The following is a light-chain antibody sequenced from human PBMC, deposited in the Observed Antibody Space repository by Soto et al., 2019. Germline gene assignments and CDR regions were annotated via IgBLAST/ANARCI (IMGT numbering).Light chain of an antibody. J-gene: IGLJ2*01. CDR1: SSDVGSYNL. CDR2: EVS. Sequence: QSVLTQPASVSGSPGQSITISCTGTSSDVGSYNLVSWYQQHPGKVPKLVLFEVSERPSGVSNRFSGSKSGNTASLTISGLQAEDEADYYCCSYATPRLFGGGTKVTVL. V-gene: IGLV2-23*02. CDR3: CSYATPRL.